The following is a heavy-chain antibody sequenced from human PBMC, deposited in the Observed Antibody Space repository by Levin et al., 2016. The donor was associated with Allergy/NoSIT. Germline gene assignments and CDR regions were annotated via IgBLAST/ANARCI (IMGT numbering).Heavy chain of an antibody. CDR2: ISYDGSKT. CDR3: AKSRAYCNQISCYVKYYYEMDV. V-gene: IGHV3-30*18. Sequence: WIRQPPGKGLEWVAVISYDGSKTYYADSVKGRFTISRDNSKNTLSLQMSSLRAEDTAVYYCAKSRAYCNQISCYVKYYYEMDVWGQGTTVTVSS. J-gene: IGHJ6*02. D-gene: IGHD2/OR15-2a*01.